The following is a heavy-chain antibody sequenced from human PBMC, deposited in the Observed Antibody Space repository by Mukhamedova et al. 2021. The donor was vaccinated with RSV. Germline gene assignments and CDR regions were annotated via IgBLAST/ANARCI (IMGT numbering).Heavy chain of an antibody. V-gene: IGHV3-49*02. Sequence: QAPGKGLEWVCFIRSKVHGGTTEYAASVKGRFSISREESRNIAYLQMNSLKIEDTAVYYCTRGIFGVEVDAFDIWGPGTMVTVP. D-gene: IGHD3-3*01. CDR2: IRSKVHGGTT. CDR3: TRGIFGVEVDAFDI. J-gene: IGHJ3*02.